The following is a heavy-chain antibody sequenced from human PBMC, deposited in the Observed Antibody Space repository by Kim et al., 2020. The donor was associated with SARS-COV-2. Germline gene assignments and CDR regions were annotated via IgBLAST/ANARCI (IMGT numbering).Heavy chain of an antibody. J-gene: IGHJ4*02. Sequence: ENYSVDSVKGRFAISRDNAQNSLYLQLSSLRAEDTAVFYCARGTMRTIDYWGQGTLVTVSP. V-gene: IGHV3-7*01. D-gene: IGHD3-22*01. CDR3: ARGTMRTIDY. CDR2: EN.